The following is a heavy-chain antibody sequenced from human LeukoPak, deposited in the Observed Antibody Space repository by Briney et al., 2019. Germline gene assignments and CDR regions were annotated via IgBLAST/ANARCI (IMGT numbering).Heavy chain of an antibody. Sequence: GASVKVSCKASGYTFANYGMHWVRHAPGQRLEWMGWINGGNGYTKYSQKFQGRVTITGDTSASTAYMELSSLRSEDTAVYYCARYINGAFDYWGQGTLVTVSS. V-gene: IGHV1-3*01. CDR3: ARYINGAFDY. CDR1: GYTFANYG. CDR2: INGGNGYT. J-gene: IGHJ4*02. D-gene: IGHD2-8*01.